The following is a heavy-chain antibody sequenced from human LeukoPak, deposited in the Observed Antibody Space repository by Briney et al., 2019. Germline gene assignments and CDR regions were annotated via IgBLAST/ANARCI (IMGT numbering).Heavy chain of an antibody. Sequence: SETLSLTCTVSGGSISSGGYYWSWIRQHPGKGLEWIAYIYYSGSTYYNPSLKSRVTISVDTSKNQFSLKLSSVTAADTAVYYCASGTTEIDYFDYWGQGTLVTVSS. V-gene: IGHV4-31*03. CDR3: ASGTTEIDYFDY. CDR2: IYYSGST. J-gene: IGHJ4*02. D-gene: IGHD1-7*01. CDR1: GGSISSGGYY.